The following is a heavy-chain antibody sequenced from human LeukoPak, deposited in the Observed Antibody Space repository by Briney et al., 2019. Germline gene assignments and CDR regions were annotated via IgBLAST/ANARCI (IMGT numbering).Heavy chain of an antibody. D-gene: IGHD3-16*02. Sequence: SETLSLTCAVYGGSFSGYYWSWIRQPPGKGLEWIGEINHSGNTNYNPSLKSRVTISVDTSKNQFSLKLSSVTAADTAVYYCARGRGNYDYVWGSYRYIPPHFDYWGQGTLVTVSS. CDR1: GGSFSGYY. J-gene: IGHJ4*02. CDR3: ARGRGNYDYVWGSYRYIPPHFDY. V-gene: IGHV4-34*01. CDR2: INHSGNT.